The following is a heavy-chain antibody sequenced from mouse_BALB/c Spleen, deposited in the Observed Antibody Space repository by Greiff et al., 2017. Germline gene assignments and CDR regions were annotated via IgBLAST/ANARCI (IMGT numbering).Heavy chain of an antibody. V-gene: IGHV3-2*02. D-gene: IGHD4-1*01. CDR3: ARSTGTSYWYFDV. CDR2: ISYSGST. CDR1: GYSITSDYA. J-gene: IGHJ1*01. Sequence: VQLKESGPGLVKPSQSLSLTCTVTGYSITSDYAWNWIRQFPGNKLEWMGYISYSGSTSYNPSLKSRISITRDTSKNQFFLQLNSVTTEDTATYYCARSTGTSYWYFDVWGAGTTVTVSS.